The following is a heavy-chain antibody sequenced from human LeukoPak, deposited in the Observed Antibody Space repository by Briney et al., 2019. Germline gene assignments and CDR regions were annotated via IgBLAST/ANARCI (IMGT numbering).Heavy chain of an antibody. V-gene: IGHV1-46*03. D-gene: IGHD5-18*01. CDR1: GYTFTSYY. J-gene: IGHJ3*02. CDR2: INPSGGST. CDR3: ARGLRYSYGPTGKHDAFDI. Sequence: ASVKVSCKASGYTFTSYYMHWVRQAPGQGLERMGIINPSGGSTSYAQKFQGRVTMTRDTSTSTVYMELSSLRSEDTAVYYCARGLRYSYGPTGKHDAFDIWGQGTMVTVSS.